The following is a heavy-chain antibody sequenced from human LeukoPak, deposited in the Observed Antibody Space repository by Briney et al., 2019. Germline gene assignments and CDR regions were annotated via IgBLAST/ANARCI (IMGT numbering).Heavy chain of an antibody. V-gene: IGHV3-23*01. CDR3: AKLSAESVDTDMDV. Sequence: GGSLRLSCAASGFTFSSYAMSWVRQAPGKGLGWVSAISGSGGSTYYADSVKGRFTISRDNSKNTLYLQMNSLRAEDTAVYYCAKLSAESVDTDMDVWGKGTTVTVSS. CDR2: ISGSGGST. J-gene: IGHJ6*03. CDR1: GFTFSSYA. D-gene: IGHD5-18*01.